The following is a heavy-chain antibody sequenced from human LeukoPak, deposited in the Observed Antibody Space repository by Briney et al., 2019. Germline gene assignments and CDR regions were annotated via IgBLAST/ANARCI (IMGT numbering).Heavy chain of an antibody. CDR1: GFTFSNFA. J-gene: IGHJ4*02. D-gene: IGHD2-8*01. CDR3: TKDKEDIVLMVFALSGYYFDY. Sequence: PGGSLRLSCAASGFTFSNFAMSWVRLAPGKGLEWVSVITSNGGHTYYADSVKGRFPISRDNSKNTLYLQMNSLRAEDTAVYYCTKDKEDIVLMVFALSGYYFDYWGQGTLATVSP. V-gene: IGHV3-23*01. CDR2: ITSNGGHT.